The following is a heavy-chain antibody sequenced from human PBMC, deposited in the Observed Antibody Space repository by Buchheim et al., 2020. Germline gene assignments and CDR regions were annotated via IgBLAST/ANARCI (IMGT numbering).Heavy chain of an antibody. CDR1: VGSISSYY. V-gene: IGHV4-59*01. CDR2: IYYSGST. Sequence: QVQLQESGPGLVKPSETLSLTCTVSVGSISSYYWSWIRQPPGKGLEWIGYIYYSGSTNYNPSLKSRVTISVDTSKNQFSLKLSSVTAADTAVYYCARDSGGYCSSTSCYYGMDVWGQGTT. D-gene: IGHD2-2*01. J-gene: IGHJ6*02. CDR3: ARDSGGYCSSTSCYYGMDV.